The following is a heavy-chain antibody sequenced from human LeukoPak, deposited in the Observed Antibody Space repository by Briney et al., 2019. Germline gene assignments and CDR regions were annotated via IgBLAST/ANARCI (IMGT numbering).Heavy chain of an antibody. CDR2: IKSDGSNT. Sequence: GGSLRLSCAASGFTFSSYWMHWVRHAPGKGLVWVSRIKSDGSNTNYADSVKGRFTISRDNTKNTLHLQMNSLRAEDTAVYYCARGGYYGSGRYYFDSWGQGTLVTVSS. J-gene: IGHJ4*02. V-gene: IGHV3-74*01. CDR1: GFTFSSYW. CDR3: ARGGYYGSGRYYFDS. D-gene: IGHD3-3*01.